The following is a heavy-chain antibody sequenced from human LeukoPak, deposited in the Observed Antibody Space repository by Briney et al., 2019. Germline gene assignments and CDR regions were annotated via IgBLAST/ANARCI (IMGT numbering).Heavy chain of an antibody. J-gene: IGHJ4*02. CDR3: ARRREATGWADIFDY. CDR1: GYSFTTYW. V-gene: IGHV5-51*01. D-gene: IGHD1-1*01. Sequence: GESLKISCKGSGYSFTTYWIGWVRQLPAKGLEWMGVIYPGDSGIRYNPSFQGQVTISADESISTAYLQWSSLKASDTAMYYCARRREATGWADIFDYWGQGTLVTVSS. CDR2: IYPGDSGI.